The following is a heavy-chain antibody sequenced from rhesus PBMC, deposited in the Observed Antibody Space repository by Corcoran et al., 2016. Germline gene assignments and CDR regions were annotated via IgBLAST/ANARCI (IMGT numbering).Heavy chain of an antibody. CDR1: CVPISSFY. CDR2: IDNNNGAT. V-gene: IGHV4-81*01. D-gene: IGHD2-39*01. Sequence: QVQLQESGPGLVKPSETLSLTCGVSCVPISSFYWAWTRQSPGKGLEWIGYIDNNNGATSYKPSLNRRVAISIDTSKTQFSLRLTSVTAADTAVYYCATHGHFYAEMTWGQGVLVTVSS. J-gene: IGHJ4*01. CDR3: ATHGHFYAEMT.